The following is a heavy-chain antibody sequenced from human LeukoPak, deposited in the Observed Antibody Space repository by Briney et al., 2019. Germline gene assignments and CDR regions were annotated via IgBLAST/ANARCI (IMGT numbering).Heavy chain of an antibody. CDR3: AKDRADYSSSWYDWFDP. Sequence: PGGSLRLSCAASGFTFSSYAMSWVRLAPGKGLEWVSAISGSGGSTYYADSVKGRFTISRDNSKNTLYLQMNSLRAEDTAVYYCAKDRADYSSSWYDWFDPWGQGTLVTVSS. CDR2: ISGSGGST. V-gene: IGHV3-23*01. D-gene: IGHD6-13*01. J-gene: IGHJ5*02. CDR1: GFTFSSYA.